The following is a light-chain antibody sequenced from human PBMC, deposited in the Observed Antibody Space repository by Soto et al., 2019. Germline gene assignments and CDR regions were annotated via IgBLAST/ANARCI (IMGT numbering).Light chain of an antibody. Sequence: DIQMTQSPSSLSASVGDRVTITCRASQNISSSLNWYQQMSGKAPKLLISAASTLQTGAPSTFSGSGSGTDFTLTINSLRPEDFTPYYCQQGYSTPPTFGGGTKVEIK. V-gene: IGKV1-39*01. CDR2: AAS. CDR1: QNISSS. CDR3: QQGYSTPPT. J-gene: IGKJ4*01.